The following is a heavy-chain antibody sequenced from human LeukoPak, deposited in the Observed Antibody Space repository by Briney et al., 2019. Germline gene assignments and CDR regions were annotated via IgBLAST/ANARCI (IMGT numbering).Heavy chain of an antibody. CDR3: ARSSMYYDFWSGYSYYYYYGMDV. CDR1: GYTFTSYD. J-gene: IGHJ6*02. V-gene: IGHV1-8*01. D-gene: IGHD3-3*01. Sequence: ASVKVSCKASGYTFTSYDINWVRQATGQGLEWMGWMNPNSGNTGYAQKFQGRVTMTRNTSISTAYMELSSLRSEDTAVHYCARSSMYYDFWSGYSYYYYYGMDVWGQGTTVTVSS. CDR2: MNPNSGNT.